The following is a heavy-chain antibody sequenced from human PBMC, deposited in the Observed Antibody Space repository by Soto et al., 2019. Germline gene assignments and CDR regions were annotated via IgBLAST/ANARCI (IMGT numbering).Heavy chain of an antibody. V-gene: IGHV4-39*01. D-gene: IGHD2-15*01. Sequence: QLQLQASGPGLVKPSETLSLTCTVSGGSISSSSYYWGWIRQPPGKGLEWIGRIYYSGSTYYNPSLKSRVTISVDTSNNQFSLNLGSVTAADSAVYYCARQLGYCSGGSCYSGWYFDLWGRGTLVTVSS. J-gene: IGHJ2*01. CDR1: GGSISSSSYY. CDR2: IYYSGST. CDR3: ARQLGYCSGGSCYSGWYFDL.